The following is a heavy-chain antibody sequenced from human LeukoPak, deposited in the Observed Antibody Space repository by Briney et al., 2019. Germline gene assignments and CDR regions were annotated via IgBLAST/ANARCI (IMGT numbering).Heavy chain of an antibody. CDR2: ISRSGSTI. J-gene: IGHJ3*02. V-gene: IGHV3-48*03. CDR1: GFNFSSYD. CDR3: ASSALTGVAFDI. Sequence: PGGSLRLSCAASGFNFSSYDMNWVRQAPGKGLEWLSCISRSGSTIYYADSVKGRFTISRDNAKNSLFLQMNSLRAEDTAVYYCASSALTGVAFDIWGQGTMVTVSS.